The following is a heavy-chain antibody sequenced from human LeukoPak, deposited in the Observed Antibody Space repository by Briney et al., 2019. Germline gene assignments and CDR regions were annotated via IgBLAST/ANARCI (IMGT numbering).Heavy chain of an antibody. Sequence: PSETLSLTCTVSSGSISTYYWSWIRQPPGKRLEWIGFIHYTGSTNYNPSLKSRVTISVDTPKNQFSLKLNSVTAADTAVYYCARSSGSRYYIDYWGQGTLVTVSS. CDR3: ARSSGSRYYIDY. V-gene: IGHV4-59*01. CDR1: SGSISTYY. J-gene: IGHJ4*02. D-gene: IGHD1-26*01. CDR2: IHYTGST.